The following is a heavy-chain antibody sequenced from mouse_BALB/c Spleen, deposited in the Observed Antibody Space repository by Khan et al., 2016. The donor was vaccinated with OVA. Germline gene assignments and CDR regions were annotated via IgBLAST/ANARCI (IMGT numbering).Heavy chain of an antibody. CDR2: INTHSGVP. J-gene: IGHJ4*01. CDR3: TGVGAAYYRNDGGAMEY. Sequence: QIQLVQSGPELKKPGETVRISCKASGYTFTTAGIQWVQKMPGKGLKWIGWINTHSGVPKYAEDFKGRFAFSLDISVNTAYLQITNLKNEDTATYFWTGVGAAYYRNDGGAMEYWGQGTSVTVSS. D-gene: IGHD2-14*01. V-gene: IGHV9-4*02. CDR1: GYTFTTAG.